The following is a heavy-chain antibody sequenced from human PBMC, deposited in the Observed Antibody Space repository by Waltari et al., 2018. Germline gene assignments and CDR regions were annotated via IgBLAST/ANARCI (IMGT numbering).Heavy chain of an antibody. V-gene: IGHV4-59*11. J-gene: IGHJ4*02. CDR3: ADGTRDGYNFDY. D-gene: IGHD5-12*01. CDR1: GGSISRHY. CDR2: IYYSGST. Sequence: QVQLQESGPGLVKPSETLSLTCTVSGGSISRHYWSWIRPPPGKGLEWIGYIYYSGSTNYNPSLKSRVTISVDTSKNQFSLKLSSVTAADTAVYYCADGTRDGYNFDYWGQGTLVTVSS.